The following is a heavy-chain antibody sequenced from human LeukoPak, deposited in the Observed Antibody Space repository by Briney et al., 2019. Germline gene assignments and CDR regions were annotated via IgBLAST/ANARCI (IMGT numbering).Heavy chain of an antibody. CDR2: LYYSGSI. D-gene: IGHD6-13*01. V-gene: IGHV4-39*01. CDR3: ASPPIIASASGYFDY. J-gene: IGHJ4*02. Sequence: SETLSLTCSVFGGSISSSSYYWGWVRQPPGKGLEWIRSLYYSGSIYYNLSLKSRVTISVDTSKNQFSLNLSSVTAADTAVYYCASPPIIASASGYFDYWGQGTLVTVSS. CDR1: GGSISSSSYY.